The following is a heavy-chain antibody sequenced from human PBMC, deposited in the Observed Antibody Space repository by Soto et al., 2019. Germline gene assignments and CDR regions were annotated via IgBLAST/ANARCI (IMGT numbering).Heavy chain of an antibody. CDR2: INHSGST. J-gene: IGHJ6*02. Sequence: QVQLQQWGAGLLKPSETLSLTCAVYGGSFSGYYWSWIRQPPGKGLEWIGEINHSGSTNYNPSLKSRVTISVDTSKNQFSLKLSSVTAADRAVYYCASLIGSTIFGVIVGGMDVWGQGTTVTVSS. CDR3: ASLIGSTIFGVIVGGMDV. CDR1: GGSFSGYY. V-gene: IGHV4-34*01. D-gene: IGHD3-3*01.